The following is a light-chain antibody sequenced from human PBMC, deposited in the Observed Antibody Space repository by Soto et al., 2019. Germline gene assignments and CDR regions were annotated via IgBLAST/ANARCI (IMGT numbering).Light chain of an antibody. J-gene: IGKJ3*01. CDR1: QSVSSN. Sequence: DIVMTQSPATLSVSPGERATLSCRASQSVSSNLAWYQQKPGQAPRLLIYGASTRATGIPARFSGSGSGTEFTLTISSLQSEDFAVYYCQQSPSFGPGTKVDIK. CDR2: GAS. CDR3: QQSPS. V-gene: IGKV3-15*01.